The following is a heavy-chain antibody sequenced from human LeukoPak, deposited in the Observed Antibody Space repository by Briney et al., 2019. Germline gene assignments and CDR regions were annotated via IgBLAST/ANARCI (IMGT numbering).Heavy chain of an antibody. Sequence: ASVKVSCKASGYSFNTYSVNWVRQAPGQGLEWMGWINPNSGGTNYAQKFQGWVTITRDTSASTAYMELSSLRSEDTAVYYCARVYTRFGELAYYWGQGTLVTVSS. CDR1: GYSFNTYS. J-gene: IGHJ4*02. D-gene: IGHD3-10*01. V-gene: IGHV1-2*04. CDR3: ARVYTRFGELAYY. CDR2: INPNSGGT.